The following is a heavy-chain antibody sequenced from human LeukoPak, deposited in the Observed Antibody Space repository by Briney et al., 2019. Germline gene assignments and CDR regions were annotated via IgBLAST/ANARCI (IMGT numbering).Heavy chain of an antibody. CDR1: GYIFTNYW. CDR3: ARQVEYGVGFSRYFFDY. J-gene: IGHJ4*02. CDR2: IYPVDSDT. V-gene: IGHV5-51*01. Sequence: GESLKISCKGSGYIFTNYWIGWVRQMPGKGLEWMGIIYPVDSDTRYSPSFQGQVTISVDKSINTAYLQWTSLKASDTAMYYCARQVEYGVGFSRYFFDYWGQGTLVTVSS. D-gene: IGHD4-17*01.